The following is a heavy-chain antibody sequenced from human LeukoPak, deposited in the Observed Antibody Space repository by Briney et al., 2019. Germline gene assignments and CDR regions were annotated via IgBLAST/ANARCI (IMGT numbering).Heavy chain of an antibody. D-gene: IGHD3-9*01. J-gene: IGHJ6*02. CDR3: ARENDHYYDILTGRWGDGMDV. CDR2: IYYSGST. Sequence: SETLSLTCTVSGGSISSSSYYWGWIRQPPGKGLEWIGSIYYSGSTYYNPSLKSRVTISVDTSKKQFSLKLSSVTAADTAVYYCARENDHYYDILTGRWGDGMDVWGQGTTVTVSS. CDR1: GGSISSSSYY. V-gene: IGHV4-39*02.